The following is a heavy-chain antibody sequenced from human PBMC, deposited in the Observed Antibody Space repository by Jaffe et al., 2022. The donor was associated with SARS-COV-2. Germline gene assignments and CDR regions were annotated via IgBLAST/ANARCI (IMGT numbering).Heavy chain of an antibody. CDR3: AKVPRHGYSSGWYLGPVYYGMDV. Sequence: EVQLLESGGGLVQPGGSLRLSCAASGFTFSSYAMSWVRQAPGKGLEWVSAISGSGGSTYYADSVKGRFTISRDNSKNTLYLQMNSLRAEDTAVYYCAKVPRHGYSSGWYLGPVYYGMDVWGQGTTVTVSS. CDR2: ISGSGGST. V-gene: IGHV3-23*01. D-gene: IGHD6-19*01. CDR1: GFTFSSYA. J-gene: IGHJ6*02.